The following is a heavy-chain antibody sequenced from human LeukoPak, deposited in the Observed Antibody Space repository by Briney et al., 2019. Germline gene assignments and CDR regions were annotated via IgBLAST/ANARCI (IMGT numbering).Heavy chain of an antibody. CDR1: GGSISSSSYY. Sequence: SETLSLTCTVSGGSISSSSYYWGWIRQPPGKGLEWIGSIYYSGSTYYNPSLKSRVTISVDTSKNQFSLKLSSVTAADTAVYYCARAKSGYARKGGSWFDPWAREPWSPSPQ. CDR3: ARAKSGYARKGGSWFDP. CDR2: IYYSGST. J-gene: IGHJ5*02. D-gene: IGHD2-8*01. V-gene: IGHV4-39*07.